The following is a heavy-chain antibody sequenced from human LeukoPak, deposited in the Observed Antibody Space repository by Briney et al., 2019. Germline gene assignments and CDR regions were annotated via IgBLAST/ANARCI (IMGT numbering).Heavy chain of an antibody. CDR2: ITSVSSYK. V-gene: IGHV3-21*01. D-gene: IGHD2-2*01. Sequence: GGSLRLSCKASGFTFSNYAMNWVRQAPGKGLEWVSSITSVSSYKYYADSVKGRFTISRDNAKNSLFLQMNSLRAEDTAIYYCARDPTADDYWGQGTLVTVSS. CDR1: GFTFSNYA. CDR3: ARDPTADDY. J-gene: IGHJ4*02.